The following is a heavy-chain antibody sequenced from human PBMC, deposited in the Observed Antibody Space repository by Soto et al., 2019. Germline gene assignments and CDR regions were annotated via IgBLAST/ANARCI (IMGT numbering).Heavy chain of an antibody. J-gene: IGHJ6*02. Sequence: ASVKVSCKASGYTFTSYGISWVRQAPGQGLEWMGWISAYNGNTNYAQKLQGRVTMTTDTSTSTAYMELRSLRSDDTAVYYCARGGVVVKYYYYGMDVWGQGTTVTVSS. CDR3: ARGGVVVKYYYYGMDV. CDR1: GYTFTSYG. D-gene: IGHD2-2*01. CDR2: ISAYNGNT. V-gene: IGHV1-18*04.